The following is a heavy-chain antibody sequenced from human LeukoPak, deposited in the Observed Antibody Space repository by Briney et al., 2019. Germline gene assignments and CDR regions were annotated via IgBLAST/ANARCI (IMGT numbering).Heavy chain of an antibody. CDR3: ARWGSYRAFDI. V-gene: IGHV3-53*01. D-gene: IGHD3-16*02. Sequence: GGSLRLSCAASGFTVSSNYMSWVRQAPGKGLEWVSVIYSGGSTYYADSVKGRFTISRDNAKNSLYLQMNSLRAEDTAVYYCARWGSYRAFDIWGQGTMVTVSS. CDR2: IYSGGST. CDR1: GFTVSSNY. J-gene: IGHJ3*02.